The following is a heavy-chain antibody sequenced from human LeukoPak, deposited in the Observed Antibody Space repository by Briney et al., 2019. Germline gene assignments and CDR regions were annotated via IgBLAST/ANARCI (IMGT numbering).Heavy chain of an antibody. CDR3: ARAGVLGYCSSTSCSQRTLDY. V-gene: IGHV1-46*01. Sequence: GASVKVSCKASGYTFTSYYMHWVRQAPGQGLEWMGIINPSGGSTSYAQKFQGRVTMTRDTSTSTVYMELSSLRSEDTAVYYCARAGVLGYCSSTSCSQRTLDYWGQGTLVTVSS. CDR1: GYTFTSYY. J-gene: IGHJ4*02. D-gene: IGHD2-2*01. CDR2: INPSGGST.